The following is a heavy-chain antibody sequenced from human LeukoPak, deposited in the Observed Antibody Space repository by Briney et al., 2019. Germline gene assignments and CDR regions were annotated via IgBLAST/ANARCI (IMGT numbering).Heavy chain of an antibody. Sequence: SETLSLTCAVYGGSFSGYYWSWIRQPPGKGLEWIGEINHSGSTNYNPSLKSRVTISVDTSKNQFSLKLSSVTAADTAAYYCARGQTNNPFLVGWGQGTLVTVSS. CDR1: GGSFSGYY. CDR2: INHSGST. J-gene: IGHJ4*02. D-gene: IGHD1-14*01. CDR3: ARGQTNNPFLVG. V-gene: IGHV4-34*01.